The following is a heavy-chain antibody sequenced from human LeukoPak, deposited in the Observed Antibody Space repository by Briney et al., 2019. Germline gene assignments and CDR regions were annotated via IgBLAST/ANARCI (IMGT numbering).Heavy chain of an antibody. V-gene: IGHV3-23*01. CDR3: ARDGTPTDYYGMDV. CDR2: VTGSGSRT. J-gene: IGHJ6*02. D-gene: IGHD4-17*01. Sequence: PGGSLRLSCAASGFTFSTHAVTWVRQAPGKGLEWVSAVTGSGSRTYYADSVKGRFTISSDNTKNTLYLQMNSLRAEDTAVYYCARDGTPTDYYGMDVWGQGTTVTVSS. CDR1: GFTFSTHA.